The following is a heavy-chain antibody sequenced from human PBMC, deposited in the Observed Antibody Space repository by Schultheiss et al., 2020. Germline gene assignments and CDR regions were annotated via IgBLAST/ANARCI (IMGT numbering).Heavy chain of an antibody. D-gene: IGHD4-11*01. J-gene: IGHJ6*02. CDR3: TTLYSTYYYYYGMDV. V-gene: IGHV3-15*06. Sequence: GESLKISCAVSGFTVSRNYMSWVRQAPGKGLEWVGRIKNKTDGGTKHYAAPVKGRFTISRDDSKNTLYLQMNSLKTEDTAVYYCTTLYSTYYYYYGMDVWGPGTTVTV. CDR1: GFTVSRNY. CDR2: IKNKTDGGTK.